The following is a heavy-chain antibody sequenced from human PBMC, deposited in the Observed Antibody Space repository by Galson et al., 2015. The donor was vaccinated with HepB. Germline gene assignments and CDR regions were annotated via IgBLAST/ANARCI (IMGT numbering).Heavy chain of an antibody. CDR2: IKSKTDGGTT. J-gene: IGHJ3*02. V-gene: IGHV3-15*01. CDR1: GFTFSNAW. Sequence: SLRLSCAASGFTFSNAWMSWVRQAPGKGLEWVGRIKSKTDGGTTDYAAPVKGRFTISRDDSKNTLYLQMSSLKTEDAAVYYCTTDYGDYGDDAFDIWGQGTMVTVSS. D-gene: IGHD4-17*01. CDR3: TTDYGDYGDDAFDI.